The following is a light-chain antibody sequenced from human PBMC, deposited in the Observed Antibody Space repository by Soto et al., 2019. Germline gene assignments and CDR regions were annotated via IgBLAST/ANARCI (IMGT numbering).Light chain of an antibody. CDR1: QSVSRY. J-gene: IGKJ4*01. Sequence: EIVLTQSPATLSLSPGERATLSYRASQSVSRYLAWYQQKPGQAPRLLIYDASNRATGIPTRFSGSGSGTDFALTISSLEPEDFAVYYCQQRSNWPSTFGGGTKVEIK. V-gene: IGKV3-11*01. CDR3: QQRSNWPST. CDR2: DAS.